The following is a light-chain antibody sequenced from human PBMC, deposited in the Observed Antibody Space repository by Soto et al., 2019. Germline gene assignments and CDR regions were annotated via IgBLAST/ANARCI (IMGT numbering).Light chain of an antibody. J-gene: IGKJ5*01. CDR2: GAS. Sequence: EIVLTQSPGTLSLSPGEIATLSCRASQSVSSSYLAWYQQKPGQAPRLLIYGASSRATGIPDRFSGSGSGTDFTLTISRLEPEDFAVYYCQQYGSSRVTF. CDR3: QQYGSSRVT. CDR1: QSVSSSY. V-gene: IGKV3-20*01.